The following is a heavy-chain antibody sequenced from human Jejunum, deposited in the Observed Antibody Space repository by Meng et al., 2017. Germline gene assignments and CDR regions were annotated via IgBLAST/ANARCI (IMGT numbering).Heavy chain of an antibody. CDR1: GFTFSNYG. CDR3: AKRLSTSAIYFFDY. CDR2: ISDSGSIT. J-gene: IGHJ4*02. V-gene: IGHV3-23*01. D-gene: IGHD5/OR15-5a*01. Sequence: GGSLRLSCAASGFTFSNYGMSWVRQAPRKGLEWVSRISDSGSITDYAGSVKGRFTISRDNSANMLYLQLNHLRAEDTAVYYCAKRLSTSAIYFFDYWGQGTLVTVSS.